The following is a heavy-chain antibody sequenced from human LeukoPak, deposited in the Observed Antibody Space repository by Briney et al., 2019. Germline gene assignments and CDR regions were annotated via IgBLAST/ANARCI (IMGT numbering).Heavy chain of an antibody. CDR2: IYYSGST. J-gene: IGHJ4*02. V-gene: IGHV4-39*01. CDR3: ASHTPYDYVWGSLGYFDY. CDR1: GGSISSSSYY. Sequence: KPSETLSLTCTVSGGSISSSSYYWGWIRQPPGKGLEWIGSIYYSGSTYYNPSLKSRVTISADTSKNQFSLKLSSVTAADTAVYYCASHTPYDYVWGSLGYFDYWGQGTLVTVSS. D-gene: IGHD3-16*01.